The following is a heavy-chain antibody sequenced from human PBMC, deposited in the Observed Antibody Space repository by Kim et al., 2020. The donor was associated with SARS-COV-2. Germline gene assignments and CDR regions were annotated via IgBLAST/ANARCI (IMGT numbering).Heavy chain of an antibody. V-gene: IGHV3-7*01. CDR1: GFAFSGYW. CDR3: ARDGVGPAKGDY. D-gene: IGHD2-15*01. J-gene: IGHJ4*02. CDR2: IKPDGGEK. Sequence: GGSLRLSCAGSGFAFSGYWMSWVRQAPGKGLEWVANIKPDGGEKYYVDSVRGRFTISRDNANNFLYLQMNSLRDEDTAVYYCARDGVGPAKGDYWGQGTL.